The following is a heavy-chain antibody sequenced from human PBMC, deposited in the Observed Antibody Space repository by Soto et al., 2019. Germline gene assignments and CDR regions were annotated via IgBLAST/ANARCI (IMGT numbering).Heavy chain of an antibody. CDR2: IYSGGST. CDR1: GFTVSSNY. V-gene: IGHV3-53*01. Sequence: GGSLRLSCAASGFTVSSNYMSWVRQAPGKGLEWVSVIYSGGSTYYADSVKGRFTISRDNSKNTMYVQMNSLRVEDTAVYYCARDQRPYGMDVWGQGTTVTVSS. J-gene: IGHJ6*02. CDR3: ARDQRPYGMDV.